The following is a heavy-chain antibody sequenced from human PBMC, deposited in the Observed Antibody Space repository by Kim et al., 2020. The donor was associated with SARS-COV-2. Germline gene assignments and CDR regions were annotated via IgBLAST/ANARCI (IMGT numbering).Heavy chain of an antibody. V-gene: IGHV3-20*01. D-gene: IGHD2-2*01. J-gene: IGHJ4*02. Sequence: GGSLRLSCAASGFTFDDYGMSWVRQTPGKGLEWISGISRNGGSIEYIDAARGRFTITRDNAKNSLYLQINSLRVEDTALYHCVRVFYQGPFDYWGQGTLVTVSS. CDR3: VRVFYQGPFDY. CDR2: ISRNGGSI. CDR1: GFTFDDYG.